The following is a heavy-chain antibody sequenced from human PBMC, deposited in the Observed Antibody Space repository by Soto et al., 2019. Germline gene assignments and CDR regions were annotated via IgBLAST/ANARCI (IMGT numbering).Heavy chain of an antibody. CDR2: INPNSGGT. D-gene: IGHD3-3*01. V-gene: IGHV1-2*04. J-gene: IGHJ4*02. Sequence: ASVKVSCKASGGTFSSYAISWVRQAPGQGLEWMGWINPNSGGTNYAQKFQGWVTMTRDTSISTAYMELSRLRSDDTAVYYCARGPRITIFGVVIANFDYWGQGTLVTVSS. CDR3: ARGPRITIFGVVIANFDY. CDR1: GGTFSSYA.